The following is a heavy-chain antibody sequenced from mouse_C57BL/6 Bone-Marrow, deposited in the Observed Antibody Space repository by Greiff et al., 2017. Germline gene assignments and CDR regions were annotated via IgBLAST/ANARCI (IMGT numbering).Heavy chain of an antibody. CDR1: GFNIKDDY. CDR2: IDPENGDT. V-gene: IGHV14-4*01. Sequence: VQLQQSGAELVRPGASVKLSCTASGFNIKDDYMHWVKQRPEQGLEWIGWIDPENGDTEYASKFQGKATITADTSSNTAYLQLSSLTSEDTAVYYGTCDGSGAYWGQGTLVTVSA. J-gene: IGHJ3*01. D-gene: IGHD1-1*01. CDR3: TCDGSGAY.